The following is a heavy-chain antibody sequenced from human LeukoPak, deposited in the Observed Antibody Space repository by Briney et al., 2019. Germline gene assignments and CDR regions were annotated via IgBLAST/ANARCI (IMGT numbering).Heavy chain of an antibody. CDR3: ARRRSGSYQ. D-gene: IGHD1-26*01. CDR1: GGSISSSSYY. CDR2: IYYSGST. V-gene: IGHV4-39*01. Sequence: SETLSLTCTVSGGSISSSSYYWGWIRQPPGKGLEWIGSIYYSGSTYYNPSLKSRVTISVDTSKNQFSLKLSSVTAADTAVYYCARRRSGSYQWGQGTLVTVSS. J-gene: IGHJ4*02.